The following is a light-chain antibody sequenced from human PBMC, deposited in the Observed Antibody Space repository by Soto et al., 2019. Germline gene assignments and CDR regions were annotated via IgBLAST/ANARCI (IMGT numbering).Light chain of an antibody. CDR2: LGS. J-gene: IGKJ3*01. CDR3: MQGLSGFS. CDR1: QSLLHSNGYNY. Sequence: DIVMTQSPLSLPVTPGEPASISCRSSQSLLHSNGYNYLEWYVQKPGQSPQLLIYLGSDRASGVPDRFSCSGSGTGFTLKISRVEAEDVGVYYCMQGLSGFSFGPGTKVDIK. V-gene: IGKV2-28*01.